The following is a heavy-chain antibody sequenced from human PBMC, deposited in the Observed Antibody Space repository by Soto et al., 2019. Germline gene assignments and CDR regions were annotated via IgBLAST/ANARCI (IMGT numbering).Heavy chain of an antibody. V-gene: IGHV4-34*01. CDR1: GGSFSGYY. CDR3: ARVKAADGRRTYFDY. Sequence: QVQLQQWGAGLLKPSETLSLTCAVYGGSFSGYYWSWIRQPPGKGLEWIGEINHSGSTNYNPSLKSRITISVDTSKNQFALKLGSVTAADTAVYYCARVKAADGRRTYFDYWCQGTLVTVSS. D-gene: IGHD6-13*01. J-gene: IGHJ4*02. CDR2: INHSGST.